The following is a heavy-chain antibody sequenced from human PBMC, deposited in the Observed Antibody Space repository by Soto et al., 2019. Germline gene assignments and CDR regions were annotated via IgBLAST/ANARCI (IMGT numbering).Heavy chain of an antibody. J-gene: IGHJ6*02. CDR1: GLTVSSNY. Sequence: GGSLRLSCAASGLTVSSNYVSWVRQAPGKGLEWVSVIYSGGSTYYADSVKGRFTISRDNSKNTLYLQMNSLRAEDTAVYYCASMGSWCCMDVCGQRTTVTASS. V-gene: IGHV3-53*01. CDR3: ASMGSWCCMDV. D-gene: IGHD2-8*02. CDR2: IYSGGST.